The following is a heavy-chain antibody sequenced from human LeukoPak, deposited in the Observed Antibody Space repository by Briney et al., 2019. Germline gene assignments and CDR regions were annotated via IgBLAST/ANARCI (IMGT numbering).Heavy chain of an antibody. D-gene: IGHD3-22*01. J-gene: IGHJ4*02. Sequence: GGSLRLSCAASGFTFSSYAMHWVRQAPGKGLEWVALISYDGSEKYYADSVKGRFTISRDNSKNTLYLQMNSLRAEDTAVYYCTYEQRAPYYFDYWGQGALVTVSS. CDR2: ISYDGSEK. CDR1: GFTFSSYA. V-gene: IGHV3-30-3*01. CDR3: TYEQRAPYYFDY.